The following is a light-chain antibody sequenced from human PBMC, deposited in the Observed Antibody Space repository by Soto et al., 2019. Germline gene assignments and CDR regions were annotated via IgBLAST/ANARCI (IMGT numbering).Light chain of an antibody. Sequence: DIKMTQSPSTLSASPGDRVIITCRASQSINKWLACYQQRPGEATKLLIYQASHLQSGVPSRFSGSGSETEFSLTISSLQPADFATYYCQHYSHYPWTFGQGTKVEIK. CDR3: QHYSHYPWT. V-gene: IGKV1-5*03. CDR2: QAS. J-gene: IGKJ1*01. CDR1: QSINKW.